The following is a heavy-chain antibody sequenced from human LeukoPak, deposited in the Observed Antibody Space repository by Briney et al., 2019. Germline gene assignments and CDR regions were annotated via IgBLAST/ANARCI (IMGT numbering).Heavy chain of an antibody. CDR1: GFSFSNYA. V-gene: IGHV3-23*01. D-gene: IGHD2-2*01. Sequence: GGSLRLSCAASGFSFSNYAMNWVRQAPGEGLEWVSAISGSGGTTYYADSVKGRFSISRDNSKNTLYLQMNSLRAEDTAVYYCARSLGYCSSTSCYEFDYWGQGTLVTVSS. J-gene: IGHJ4*02. CDR3: ARSLGYCSSTSCYEFDY. CDR2: ISGSGGTT.